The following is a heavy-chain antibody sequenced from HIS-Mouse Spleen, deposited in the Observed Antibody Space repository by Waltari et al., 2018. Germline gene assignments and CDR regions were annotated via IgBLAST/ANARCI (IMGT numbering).Heavy chain of an antibody. V-gene: IGHV4-39*07. CDR2: IYYSGST. CDR1: GGSISSSSSY. CDR3: ARDRNYFDY. J-gene: IGHJ4*02. Sequence: CTVSGGSISSSSSYWGWIRQPPGKGLEWIGSIYYSGSTYYNPSLKSRVTISVDTSKNQFSLKLSSVTAADTAVYYCARDRNYFDYWGQGTLVTVSS.